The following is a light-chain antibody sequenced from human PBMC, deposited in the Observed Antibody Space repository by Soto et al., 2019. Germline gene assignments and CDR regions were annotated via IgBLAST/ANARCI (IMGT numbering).Light chain of an antibody. CDR1: SSDVGGYNY. CDR2: DVT. CDR3: CSYAGSYTLI. V-gene: IGLV2-11*01. J-gene: IGLJ2*01. Sequence: QSALTQPRSVSGSPGQSVTISCAGTSSDVGGYNYVSWYQQHPGKAPQLIIYDVTMRPSGVPDRFSGSKSGNTASLTISGHQVEDEADYYCCSYAGSYTLIFGGGTKLTVL.